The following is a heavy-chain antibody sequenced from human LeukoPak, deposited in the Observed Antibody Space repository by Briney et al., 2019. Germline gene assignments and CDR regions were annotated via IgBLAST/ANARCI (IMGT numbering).Heavy chain of an antibody. D-gene: IGHD6-13*01. CDR2: INHSGST. V-gene: IGHV4-34*01. Sequence: SETLSLTCAVYGGSFRGYYWSWIRQPPGKGLEWIGEINHSGSTNYNPSLKSRVTISVDTSKNQFSLNLSSVTAADTAVYYCARGLSSWTVDYWGQGTLVTVSS. CDR3: ARGLSSWTVDY. CDR1: GGSFRGYY. J-gene: IGHJ4*02.